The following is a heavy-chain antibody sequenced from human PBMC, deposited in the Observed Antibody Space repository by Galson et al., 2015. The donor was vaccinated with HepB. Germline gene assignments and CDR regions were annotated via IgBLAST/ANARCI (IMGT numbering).Heavy chain of an antibody. CDR3: CGQQGLAGYNWFDP. D-gene: IGHD6-19*01. CDR2: ISYDGSNK. V-gene: IGHV3-30*04. CDR1: GFTFSSYA. J-gene: IGHJ5*02. Sequence: SLRLSCAASGFTFSSYAMHWVRQAPGKGLEWVAVISYDGSNKYYADSVKGRFTISRDNSKNTLYLQMNSLRAEDTAVYYCCGQQGLAGYNWFDPWGQGTLVTVSS.